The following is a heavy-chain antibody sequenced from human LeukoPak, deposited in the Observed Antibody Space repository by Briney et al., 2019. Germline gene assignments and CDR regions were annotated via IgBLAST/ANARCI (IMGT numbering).Heavy chain of an antibody. CDR2: IYYNGNT. Sequence: PSETLSLPCTVSGGPISSYYWSWIRQPPGKGLVGIEYIYYNGNTNYNSSLKSRVTISVDTSKNQFSLKMSSVTAADTAVYYCVSSSSGWYFPFDPWGQGTLVTVSS. CDR1: GGPISSYY. V-gene: IGHV4-59*01. CDR3: VSSSSGWYFPFDP. J-gene: IGHJ5*02. D-gene: IGHD6-19*01.